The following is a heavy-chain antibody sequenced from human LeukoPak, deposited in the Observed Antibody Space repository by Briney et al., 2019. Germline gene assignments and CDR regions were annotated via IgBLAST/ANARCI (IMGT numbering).Heavy chain of an antibody. CDR1: GFTFSVYS. D-gene: IGHD5-12*01. J-gene: IGHJ4*02. CDR3: ARGYSGYDYFDY. V-gene: IGHV3-21*01. Sequence: GGSLRLSCAASGFTFSVYSMNWVRQAPGKGLEWVSSITTSSSDMYYADSVKGRFTISRDNAKNSLFLQMNSLRAGDTAVYYCARGYSGYDYFDYWGQGTLVTGSS. CDR2: ITTSSSDM.